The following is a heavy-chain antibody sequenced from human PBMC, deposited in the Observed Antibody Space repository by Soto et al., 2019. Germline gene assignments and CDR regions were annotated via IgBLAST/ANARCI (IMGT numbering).Heavy chain of an antibody. J-gene: IGHJ4*02. D-gene: IGHD3-22*01. CDR1: GGTFSSYA. Sequence: QVQLVQSGAEVKKPGSSVKVSCKASGGTFSSYAISWVRQARGQGLEWMGGIIPIFGTANYAQKFQGRVTITADESTSTAYMELSSLRSEDTAVYYCASYYYDSSGYYPDYWGQATLVTVSS. CDR3: ASYYYDSSGYYPDY. V-gene: IGHV1-69*01. CDR2: IIPIFGTA.